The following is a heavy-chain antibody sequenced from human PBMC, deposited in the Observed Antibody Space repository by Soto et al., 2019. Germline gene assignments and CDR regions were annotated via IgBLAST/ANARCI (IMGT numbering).Heavy chain of an antibody. J-gene: IGHJ6*02. CDR2: IIPIFGTA. Sequence: SVKVSCKASRVAFSKFIVTWVRQAPGLGLEWVGGIIPIFGTANYAQKFRGRVTITADESTSTSYMEVNNLRSEDTAVYYCAKVRYSSPMGYYYGMDVWGQGTTVTVSS. CDR3: AKVRYSSPMGYYYGMDV. CDR1: RVAFSKFI. V-gene: IGHV1-69*13. D-gene: IGHD6-19*01.